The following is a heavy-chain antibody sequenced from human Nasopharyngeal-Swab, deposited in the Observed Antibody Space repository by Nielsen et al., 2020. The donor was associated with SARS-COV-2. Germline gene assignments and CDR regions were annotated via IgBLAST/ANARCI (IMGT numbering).Heavy chain of an antibody. CDR3: VKERASALAHIDY. J-gene: IGHJ4*02. Sequence: LSLTCAASGFTFSSYAMTWVRQAPGTGLEWVSSITGGGINTFYADSVKGRFTISRDNSNNTLYLQMDGLRAEDTAIYYCVKERASALAHIDYWGQGALVIVSS. CDR1: GFTFSSYA. CDR2: ITGGGINT. D-gene: IGHD2-15*01. V-gene: IGHV3-23*01.